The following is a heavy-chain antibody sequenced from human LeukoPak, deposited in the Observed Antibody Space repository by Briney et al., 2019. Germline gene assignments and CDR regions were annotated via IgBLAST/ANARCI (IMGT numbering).Heavy chain of an antibody. D-gene: IGHD6-19*01. Sequence: ASVKVSCKASGGTFSSYAICWVRQAPGQGLEWMGGIIPIFGTANYAQKFQGRVTITTDESTSTAYMELSSLRSEDTAVYYCARGRIAVANNWFDPWGQGTLVTVSS. CDR3: ARGRIAVANNWFDP. CDR1: GGTFSSYA. CDR2: IIPIFGTA. J-gene: IGHJ5*02. V-gene: IGHV1-69*05.